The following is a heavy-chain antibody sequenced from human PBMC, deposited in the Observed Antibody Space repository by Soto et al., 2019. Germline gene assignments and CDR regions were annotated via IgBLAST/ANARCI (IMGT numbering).Heavy chain of an antibody. CDR2: ISYDGSNK. CDR1: WLTCSSYA. Sequence: PGLPLILSYAAAWLTCSSYAMHLVRQATGKGLEWVAVISYDGSNKYYADSVKGRFTISRDNSKNTLYLQMNSLRAEDTAVYYCARDLAEKSNCGGDCSPTDYWAQGPLVTVPS. V-gene: IGHV3-30-3*01. D-gene: IGHD2-21*02. J-gene: IGHJ4*02. CDR3: ARDLAEKSNCGGDCSPTDY.